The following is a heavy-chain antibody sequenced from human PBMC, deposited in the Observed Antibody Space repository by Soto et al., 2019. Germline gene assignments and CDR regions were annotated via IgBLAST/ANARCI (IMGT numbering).Heavy chain of an antibody. CDR1: GFTVSSNY. D-gene: IGHD4-17*01. V-gene: IGHV3-66*01. CDR2: IYSGGST. CDR3: ARDRYGDRAYYYYGMDV. J-gene: IGHJ6*02. Sequence: GGSLRLSCAASGFTVSSNYMSWVRQAPGKGLEWVSVIYSGGSTYYADSVKGRFTISRDNSKNTLYLQMNSLRAEDTAVYYCARDRYGDRAYYYYGMDVWGQGTTVTVSS.